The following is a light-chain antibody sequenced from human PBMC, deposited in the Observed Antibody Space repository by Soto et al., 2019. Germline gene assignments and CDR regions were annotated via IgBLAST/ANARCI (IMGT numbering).Light chain of an antibody. CDR2: DTS. CDR3: QQYSKWPLT. Sequence: VMRQSPATLSVSPGKGATLSCSASQGIGDTLGWYQHKPGQTPRLLIYDTSTRANGVPTRVSGSRSGAEFTLTLSSLQSEDFAGYSCQQYSKWPLTFGGGNKVEI. V-gene: IGKV3-15*01. CDR1: QGIGDT. J-gene: IGKJ4*01.